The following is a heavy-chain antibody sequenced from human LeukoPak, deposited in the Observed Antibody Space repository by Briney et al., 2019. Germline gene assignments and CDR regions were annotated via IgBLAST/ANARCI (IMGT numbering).Heavy chain of an antibody. D-gene: IGHD2-2*01. CDR2: ISGSADST. CDR3: AKEMGYCSSTSCPMGFDY. Sequence: GGSLRLSCAASGFTISSYAMSWVRQAPGKGLQWVSDISGSADSTFYPDSVKGRFTISRDNSKNTLYLQMNSLRAEDTAVYYCAKEMGYCSSTSCPMGFDYWGQGTLVTVSS. V-gene: IGHV3-23*01. CDR1: GFTISSYA. J-gene: IGHJ4*02.